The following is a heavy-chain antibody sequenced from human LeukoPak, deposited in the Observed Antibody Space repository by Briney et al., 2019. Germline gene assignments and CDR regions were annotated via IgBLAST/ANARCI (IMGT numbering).Heavy chain of an antibody. CDR2: IWYDGSNK. D-gene: IGHD3-10*01. J-gene: IGHJ5*02. V-gene: IGHV3-33*08. CDR1: GFTFSNAW. Sequence: GGSLRLSCAASGFTFSNAWMSWVRQAPGKGLEWVAVIWYDGSNKYYADSVKGRFTISRDNAKNSLYLQMNSLRAEDTAVYYCARVGSLWFGESDWFDPWGRGTLVTVSS. CDR3: ARVGSLWFGESDWFDP.